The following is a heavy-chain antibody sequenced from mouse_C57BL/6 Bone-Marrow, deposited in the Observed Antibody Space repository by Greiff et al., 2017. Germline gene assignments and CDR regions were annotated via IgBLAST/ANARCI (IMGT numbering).Heavy chain of an antibody. J-gene: IGHJ4*01. CDR2: IDPENGDT. D-gene: IGHD2-4*01. CDR3: TTDDYDIRYAMDY. Sequence: EVQLQQSGAELVRPGASVKLSCTASGFNIKDDYMHWVKQTPEQGLEWIGWIDPENGDTEYASKFQGKATITADTSSNTAYLQLSSLTSEDTAVYYCTTDDYDIRYAMDYWGQGTSVTVSS. V-gene: IGHV14-4*01. CDR1: GFNIKDDY.